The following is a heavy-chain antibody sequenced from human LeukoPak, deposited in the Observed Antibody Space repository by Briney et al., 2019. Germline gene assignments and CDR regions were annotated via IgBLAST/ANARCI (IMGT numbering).Heavy chain of an antibody. J-gene: IGHJ4*02. D-gene: IGHD3-9*01. CDR3: ARYGYDILTGYYHREFDY. CDR2: IIPILGIA. V-gene: IGHV1-69*04. CDR1: GGTFSSYA. Sequence: GSSVKVSCKASGGTFSSYAISWVRQAPGQGLEWMGRIIPILGIANYAQKLQGRVTMTTDTSTSTAYMELRSLRSDDTAVYYCARYGYDILTGYYHREFDYWGQGTLVTVSS.